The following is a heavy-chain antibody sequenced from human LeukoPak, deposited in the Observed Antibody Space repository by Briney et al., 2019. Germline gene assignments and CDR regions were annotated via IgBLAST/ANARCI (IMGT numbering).Heavy chain of an antibody. CDR1: GGSFSGYY. J-gene: IGHJ3*02. Sequence: SETLSLTCAVYGGSFSGYYWSWIRQPPGKGLEWIGEINHSGSTNYNPSLKSRVTISVVTSKNQFSLKLSSVTAADTAVYYCARVRATGAFDIWGQGTMVTVSS. V-gene: IGHV4-34*01. CDR2: INHSGST. CDR3: ARVRATGAFDI. D-gene: IGHD1-14*01.